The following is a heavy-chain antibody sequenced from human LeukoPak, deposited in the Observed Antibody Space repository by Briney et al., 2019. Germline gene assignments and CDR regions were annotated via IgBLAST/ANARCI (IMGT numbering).Heavy chain of an antibody. CDR1: GFTFSSYS. D-gene: IGHD3-22*01. CDR2: ISSSSSYI. Sequence: GGSLRLSCAASGFTFSSYSMNWVRQAPGKGLEWVSSISSSSSYIYYADSVKGRFTISRDNAKNSLYLQMNSLRAEDTAVYYCAVPLYDSSGYWDFDYWGQGTLITVSS. V-gene: IGHV3-21*01. CDR3: AVPLYDSSGYWDFDY. J-gene: IGHJ4*02.